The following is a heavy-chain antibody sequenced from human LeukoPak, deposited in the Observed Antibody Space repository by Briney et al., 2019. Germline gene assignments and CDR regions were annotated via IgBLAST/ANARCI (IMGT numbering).Heavy chain of an antibody. J-gene: IGHJ3*02. V-gene: IGHV3-30*18. CDR2: ISYDGSNK. CDR1: GFTFSSYG. CDR3: AKDLSKSYGDYGTSGAFDI. D-gene: IGHD4-17*01. Sequence: GRSLRLSCAASGFTFSSYGMHWVRQAPGKGLEWVAVISYDGSNKYYADSVKGRFTISRDNSKNTLYLRMDSLRAEDTAVYYCAKDLSKSYGDYGTSGAFDIWGQGTLVTVSS.